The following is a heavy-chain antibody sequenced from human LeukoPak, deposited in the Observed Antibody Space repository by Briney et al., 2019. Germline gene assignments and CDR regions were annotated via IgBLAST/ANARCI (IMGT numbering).Heavy chain of an antibody. CDR2: VSFDGSNE. CDR3: VRGVGYTLLS. J-gene: IGHJ5*02. V-gene: IGHV3-30-3*01. D-gene: IGHD1-1*01. Sequence: PGGSLRLSCADSGLTFGTSAMHWARQAPGKGLEWVAVVSFDGSNEKYADSVRGRFTISRDNSKKMLYLRMNSLSREDTAVYYCVRGVGYTLLSWGQGTLVTVSS. CDR1: GLTFGTSA.